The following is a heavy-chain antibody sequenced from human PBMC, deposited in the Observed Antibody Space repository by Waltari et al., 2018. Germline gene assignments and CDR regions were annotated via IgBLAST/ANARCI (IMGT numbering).Heavy chain of an antibody. V-gene: IGHV4-30-2*01. D-gene: IGHD4-4*01. CDR1: GGSISSGGYS. J-gene: IGHJ4*02. CDR2: IYHSGCP. Sequence: QLQLQESGSGLVKPSQTLSLTCAVSGGSISSGGYSWSWIRQPPGKGLEWIGYIYHSGCPYDNPSLKSRVTIAVDRSKNQFSLKLSSVPAAYTAVYYCARGNRPTVTTEFFDYWGQGTLVTVAS. CDR3: ARGNRPTVTTEFFDY.